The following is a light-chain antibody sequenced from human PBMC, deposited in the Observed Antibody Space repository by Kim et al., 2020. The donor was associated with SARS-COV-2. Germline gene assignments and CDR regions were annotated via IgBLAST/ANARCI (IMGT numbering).Light chain of an antibody. CDR1: QSVLYSSNNKNY. Sequence: TINCKSSQSVLYSSNNKNYLAWYQQKPGQPPKLLIYWSSTRESGVPDRFSGSGSGTDFTLTISSLQAEDVAVYYCQQYYSTHALTFGGGTKVDIK. CDR3: QQYYSTHALT. CDR2: WSS. V-gene: IGKV4-1*01. J-gene: IGKJ4*01.